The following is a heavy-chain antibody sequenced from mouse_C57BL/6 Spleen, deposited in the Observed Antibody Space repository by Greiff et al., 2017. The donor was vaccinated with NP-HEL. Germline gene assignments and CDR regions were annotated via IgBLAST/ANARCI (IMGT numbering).Heavy chain of an antibody. Sequence: VQLQQSGPELVKPGASVKISCKASGYTFTDYYMNWVKQSHGKSLEWIGDINPNNGGTSYNQKFKGKATLTVDKSSSTAYMELRSLTSEDSAVYYCASWAGGYFDYWGQGTTLTVSS. D-gene: IGHD4-1*01. CDR2: INPNNGGT. CDR1: GYTFTDYY. J-gene: IGHJ2*01. V-gene: IGHV1-26*01. CDR3: ASWAGGYFDY.